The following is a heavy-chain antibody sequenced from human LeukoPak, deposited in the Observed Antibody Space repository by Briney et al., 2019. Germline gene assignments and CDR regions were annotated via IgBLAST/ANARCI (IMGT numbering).Heavy chain of an antibody. V-gene: IGHV3-7*01. CDR2: IKQDGSEK. Sequence: QPGGSLRLSCAASGFTFSSYWMSWVRQAPGKGLEWVANIKQDGSEKFYVDSVKGRFTISRDNAKNSLYLQMNSLRAEDTAVYYCGGVLVRGPKDYWGQGTLVTVSS. J-gene: IGHJ4*02. D-gene: IGHD3-10*01. CDR1: GFTFSSYW. CDR3: GGVLVRGPKDY.